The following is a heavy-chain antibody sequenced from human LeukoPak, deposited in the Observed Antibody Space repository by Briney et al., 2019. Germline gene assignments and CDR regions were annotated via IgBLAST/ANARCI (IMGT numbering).Heavy chain of an antibody. CDR2: ISGGGGST. J-gene: IGHJ4*02. CDR1: GFTFSSYS. CDR3: AKDMAFKLRVGDDY. V-gene: IGHV3-23*01. D-gene: IGHD3-3*02. Sequence: PGRSMRLSCAASGFTFSSYSMSWDRQAPGKWLEWVSAISGGGGSTYYADSVEGRFTVSRDKSKNTLYLQMSSLRAEDTAVYYCAKDMAFKLRVGDDYWGQGTLVTVSS.